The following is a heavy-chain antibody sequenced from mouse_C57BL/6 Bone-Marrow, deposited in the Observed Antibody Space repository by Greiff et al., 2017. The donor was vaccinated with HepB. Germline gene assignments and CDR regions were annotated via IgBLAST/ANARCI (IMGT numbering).Heavy chain of an antibody. J-gene: IGHJ4*01. V-gene: IGHV1-64*01. CDR2: IHPNSGST. CDR1: GYTFTSYW. Sequence: QVQLQQSGAELVKPGASVKLSCKASGYTFTSYWMHWVKQRPGQGLEWIGMIHPNSGSTNYNEKFKSKATLTVDKSSSTAYMQLSSLTSEDSAVYYCARPLANWDGYAMDYWGQGTSVTVSS. CDR3: ARPLANWDGYAMDY. D-gene: IGHD4-1*01.